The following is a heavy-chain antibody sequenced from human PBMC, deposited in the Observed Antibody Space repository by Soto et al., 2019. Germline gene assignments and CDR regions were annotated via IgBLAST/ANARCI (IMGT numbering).Heavy chain of an antibody. J-gene: IGHJ6*02. Sequence: SVKVSCKASGYTFTSHDINWVRQATRQGLEWMGGIIPIFGPANFAKKFQGRVTITADESTTTAYMELSTLTSEDTAVYYCATGSFTSTGGRIGYHYNAMDVSGQGTTVTVSS. CDR2: IIPIFGPA. CDR3: ATGSFTSTGGRIGYHYNAMDV. CDR1: GYTFTSHD. V-gene: IGHV1-69*13. D-gene: IGHD1-1*01.